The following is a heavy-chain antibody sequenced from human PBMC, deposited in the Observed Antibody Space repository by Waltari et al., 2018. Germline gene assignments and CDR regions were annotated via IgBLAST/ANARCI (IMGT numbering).Heavy chain of an antibody. V-gene: IGHV3-53*01. CDR2: IFGGGER. Sequence: LVQSEGGLIQPGGSLRLSCAVSGLACRPNSMGWVRLAPGKGRGWVAVIFGGGERYYSDSVRGRFTISKDTSENSVYLQMNSLRVDDTAVYYCATHCPSGRCFRWFYYDSWGQGSLVTVSS. J-gene: IGHJ4*02. CDR1: GLACRPNS. CDR3: ATHCPSGRCFRWFYYDS. D-gene: IGHD2-15*01.